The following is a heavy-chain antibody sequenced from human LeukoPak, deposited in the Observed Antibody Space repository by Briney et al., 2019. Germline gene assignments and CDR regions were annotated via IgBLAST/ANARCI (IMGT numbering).Heavy chain of an antibody. D-gene: IGHD1-7*01. J-gene: IGHJ6*02. CDR1: RGFTFSSNW. CDR2: VNSDGSDT. CDR3: VRNNWNSVYYGMDV. Sequence: PGGSLRLSCAASRGFTFSSNWMYGVRQAPGKGLVWVSRVNSDGSDTAYADSVKGRFTISRDNVNNILHLQMNSLRAEDTAVYYCVRNNWNSVYYGMDVWGQGTTVTVSS. V-gene: IGHV3-74*01.